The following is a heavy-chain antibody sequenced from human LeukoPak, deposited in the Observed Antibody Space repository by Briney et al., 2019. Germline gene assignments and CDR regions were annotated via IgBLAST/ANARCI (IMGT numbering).Heavy chain of an antibody. Sequence: GGSLRLSCAASGFTFSSYEMNWVRQGPGKGLEWISYITATDTTKYYTDSVKGRFTISRDNAKNSLYLQMHSLRAEDTAVYYCARGGFVFDIWGQGTVVTVSS. CDR1: GFTFSSYE. V-gene: IGHV3-48*03. CDR2: ITATDTTK. J-gene: IGHJ3*02. D-gene: IGHD3-10*01. CDR3: ARGGFVFDI.